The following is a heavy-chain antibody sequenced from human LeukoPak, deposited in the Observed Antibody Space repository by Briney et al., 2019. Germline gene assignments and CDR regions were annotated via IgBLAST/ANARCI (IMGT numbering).Heavy chain of an antibody. CDR2: IYHSGST. J-gene: IGHJ4*02. CDR3: ARVRDIVEP. Sequence: SETLSLTCAVYGGSFSGYYWSWIRQPPGKGLEWIGSIYHSGSTYYNPSLKSRVTISVDTSKNQFSLKLSSVTAADTAVYYCARVRDIVEPWGQGTLVTVSS. CDR1: GGSFSGYY. V-gene: IGHV4-34*01. D-gene: IGHD2-15*01.